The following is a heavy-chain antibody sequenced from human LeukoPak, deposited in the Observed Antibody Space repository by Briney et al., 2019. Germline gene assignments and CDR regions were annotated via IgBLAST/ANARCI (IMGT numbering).Heavy chain of an antibody. J-gene: IGHJ3*02. V-gene: IGHV4-34*01. CDR1: GGSFSRYS. Sequence: SETLSLTCAVYGGSFSRYSWNWIRQPPGKGLEWIGEINHRGSTNYNPSLKSRVTISVDTSKNQFSLKVNSVIAADTAVYYCARGDVDPYVFDIWGQGTMVTVSS. D-gene: IGHD3-10*02. CDR3: ARGDVDPYVFDI. CDR2: INHRGST.